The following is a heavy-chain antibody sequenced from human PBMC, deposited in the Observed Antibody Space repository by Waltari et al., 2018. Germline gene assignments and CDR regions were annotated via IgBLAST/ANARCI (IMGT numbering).Heavy chain of an antibody. Sequence: WAGIRQARGKMWEGMGNMQYRASTFYNTSLKSRVTISLDTSMKLFFLRMSSVGAADRAVYFCGRTAFGDEGGYLQHWGEGTMVTVTS. V-gene: IGHV4-39*01. CDR2: MQYRAST. J-gene: IGHJ1*01. CDR3: GRTAFGDEGGYLQH. D-gene: IGHD4-17*01.